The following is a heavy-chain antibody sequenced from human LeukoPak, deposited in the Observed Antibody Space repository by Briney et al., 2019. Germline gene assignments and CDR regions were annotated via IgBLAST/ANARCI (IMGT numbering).Heavy chain of an antibody. CDR3: ARDKSPLHVYYGMDV. Sequence: GRSLRLSCAASGFTFSSYGMHWVRQAPGKGLEWVAVIWYDGSNKYYADSVKGRFTISRDNSKNTLYLQMNSLRAEDTAVYYCARDKSPLHVYYGMDVWGQGTMVTVSS. V-gene: IGHV3-33*01. CDR2: IWYDGSNK. J-gene: IGHJ6*02. CDR1: GFTFSSYG.